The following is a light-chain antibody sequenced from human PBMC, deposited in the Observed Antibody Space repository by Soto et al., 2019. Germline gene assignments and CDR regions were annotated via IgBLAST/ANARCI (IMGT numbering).Light chain of an antibody. J-gene: IGKJ1*01. V-gene: IGKV1-9*01. CDR1: QGISSY. Sequence: IQLTQSPSSLSASVGDRVTITCRASQGISSYLAWYQQKPRKAPKLLIYAASTLQSGVPSRFSGSRSATDFALIISSLQPEDFATYYCQQLNNYPPTFGQGTKVEI. CDR2: AAS. CDR3: QQLNNYPPT.